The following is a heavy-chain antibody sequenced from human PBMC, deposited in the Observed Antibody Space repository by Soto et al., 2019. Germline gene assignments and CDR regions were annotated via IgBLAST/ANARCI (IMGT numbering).Heavy chain of an antibody. CDR3: AKVYLGGPISIAARWYYFDY. D-gene: IGHD6-6*01. Sequence: GGSLRLSCAASGFTFSSYAMSWVRQAPGKGLEWVSAISGSGGSTYYADSVKGRFTISRDNSKNTLYLQMNSLRAEDTAVYYCAKVYLGGPISIAARWYYFDYWGQGTLVTVSS. CDR1: GFTFSSYA. V-gene: IGHV3-23*01. CDR2: ISGSGGST. J-gene: IGHJ4*02.